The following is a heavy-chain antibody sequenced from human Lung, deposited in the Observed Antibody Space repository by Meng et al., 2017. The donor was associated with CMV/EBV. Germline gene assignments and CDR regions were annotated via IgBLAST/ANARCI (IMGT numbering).Heavy chain of an antibody. V-gene: IGHV6-1*01. D-gene: IGHD4-17*01. Sequence: SQXXSLTXAISGDSVSSNSAAWNWIRQSPSRGLEWLGRTYYRSKWYNDYAVSVKSRITINPDTSKNQFSLQLNSVTPEDTAVYYCAREGPTVTPFDYWGQGXRVTVSS. J-gene: IGHJ4*02. CDR2: TYYRSKWYN. CDR3: AREGPTVTPFDY. CDR1: GDSVSSNSAA.